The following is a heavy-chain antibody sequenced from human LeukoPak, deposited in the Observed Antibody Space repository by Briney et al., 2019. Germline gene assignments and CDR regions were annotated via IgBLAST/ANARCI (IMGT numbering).Heavy chain of an antibody. Sequence: PGGSLRLSCIPSGFTFGDYAMTWVRQAPGKGLEWVGFIRSIGYGETTEYAPSVKGRFTISRDNSNSIAYLQMNSLNTEDTGIYYCARGPIQLWLHNGMDVWGPGTTVIVSS. D-gene: IGHD1-1*01. V-gene: IGHV3-49*04. J-gene: IGHJ6*02. CDR3: ARGPIQLWLHNGMDV. CDR1: GFTFGDYA. CDR2: IRSIGYGETT.